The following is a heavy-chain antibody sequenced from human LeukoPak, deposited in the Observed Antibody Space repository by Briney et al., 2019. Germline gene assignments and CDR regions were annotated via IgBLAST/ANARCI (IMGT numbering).Heavy chain of an antibody. CDR2: FYYSGST. Sequence: PSETLSLTCTVSGGSISSSSYYWGWIRQPPGKGLEWIGSFYYSGSTYYNPSLKSRVTISVDTSKNQFSLKLSSVTAADTAVYYCARHRSWYNYVWGSYPIFGGGQGTLVTVSS. D-gene: IGHD3-16*01. CDR3: ARHRSWYNYVWGSYPIFG. J-gene: IGHJ4*02. CDR1: GGSISSSSYY. V-gene: IGHV4-39*01.